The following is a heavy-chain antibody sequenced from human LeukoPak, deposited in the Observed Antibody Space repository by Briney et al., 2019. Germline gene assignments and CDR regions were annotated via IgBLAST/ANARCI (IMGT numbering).Heavy chain of an antibody. CDR2: IYYSGST. D-gene: IGHD3-10*01. J-gene: IGHJ6*02. V-gene: IGHV4-59*01. CDR3: ARLGRGMDV. CDR1: GGSISSYY. Sequence: SETLSLTCTVSGGSISSYYWSWIRQPPGKGLEWIGYIYYSGSTNYNPSLKSRVTISVDTSKNQFSLKLSSVTAADTAVYYCARLGRGMDVWGQGTTVTVSS.